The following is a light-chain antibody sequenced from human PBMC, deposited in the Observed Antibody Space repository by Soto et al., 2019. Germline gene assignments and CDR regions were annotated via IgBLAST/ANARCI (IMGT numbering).Light chain of an antibody. J-gene: IGKJ1*01. CDR2: GAS. V-gene: IGKV3-15*01. CDR3: QQYKNWPPRT. CDR1: QRVRRD. Sequence: EIVMTQSPATLSVSPGERATLSCRASQRVRRDLVWYQQKPRQAPRLLIYGASTRATGIPARFSGSGSGAELTLTIIGRVSVDVAAYYCQQYKNWPPRTLGQGTKWEIK.